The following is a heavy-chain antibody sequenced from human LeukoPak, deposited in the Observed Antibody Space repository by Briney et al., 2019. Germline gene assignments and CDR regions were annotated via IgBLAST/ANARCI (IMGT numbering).Heavy chain of an antibody. CDR3: VRHISTNTGYFDS. J-gene: IGHJ4*02. CDR1: GGSINSHSYC. Sequence: SETLSLTCTVSGGSINSHSYCWGWIRQPPGKGLEWIGSVYYDGASYSNPSLKSRVAVFVDTSRDQFSLDLSFVTAADTALYYCVRHISTNTGYFDSCGQGTLVSVSS. D-gene: IGHD5-24*01. V-gene: IGHV4-39*01. CDR2: VYYDGAS.